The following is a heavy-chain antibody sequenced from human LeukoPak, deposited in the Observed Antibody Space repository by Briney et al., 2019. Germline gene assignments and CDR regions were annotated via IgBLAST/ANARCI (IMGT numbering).Heavy chain of an antibody. Sequence: GGSLRLSCAASGFTFSNAWMSWVRQAPGKGLEWVGRIKSKTDGGTTDYAAPVKGRFTISRDDSKNTLYLQMNSLKTEDTAVYYCSRFYGDYYYYYGMDVWGQGTTVTVSS. J-gene: IGHJ6*02. CDR3: SRFYGDYYYYYGMDV. CDR2: IKSKTDGGTT. V-gene: IGHV3-15*01. CDR1: GFTFSNAW. D-gene: IGHD4-17*01.